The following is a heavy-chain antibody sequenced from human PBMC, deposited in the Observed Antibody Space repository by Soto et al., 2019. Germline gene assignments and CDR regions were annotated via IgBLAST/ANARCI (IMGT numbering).Heavy chain of an antibody. D-gene: IGHD1-1*01. J-gene: IGHJ4*02. Sequence: SETLSLTCTVSGGSISSGGYFWSWIRQPPGKGLEWIGNIFYSGTTYYNPSLKSRVTISVDTSKNQFSLKLTSVTAADTAVYFCARGVLYWGQGTLVTVSS. CDR3: ARGVLY. CDR2: IFYSGTT. V-gene: IGHV4-31*03. CDR1: GGSISSGGYF.